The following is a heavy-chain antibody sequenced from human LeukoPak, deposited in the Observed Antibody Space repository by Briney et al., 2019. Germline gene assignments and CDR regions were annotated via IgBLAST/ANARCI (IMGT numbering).Heavy chain of an antibody. CDR3: ATDLYVAYYDILIGSPNALDV. Sequence: PGGSLRLSCAASGFIFSSYRLHWVRHAPGKGPVWVSHIDGDGSGADYADSVRGRFTISRDNAKKTLYLQMNSLRAEDTAVYYCATDLYVAYYDILIGSPNALDVWGQGTMVTVSS. CDR1: GFIFSSYR. J-gene: IGHJ3*01. D-gene: IGHD3-9*01. V-gene: IGHV3-74*01. CDR2: IDGDGSGA.